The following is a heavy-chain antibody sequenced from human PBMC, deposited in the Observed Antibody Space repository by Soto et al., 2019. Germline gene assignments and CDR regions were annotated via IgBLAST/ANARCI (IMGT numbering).Heavy chain of an antibody. D-gene: IGHD3-3*01. CDR2: ISGSGGST. J-gene: IGHJ4*02. Sequence: TGGSLRLSCAASGFTFSSYAMSWVRQAPGKGLEWVSAISGSGGSTYYADSVKGRFTISRDNSKNTLYLQMNSLRAEDTAVYYCAKAENDYDFWSNDFDYWGQGTLVTVSS. V-gene: IGHV3-23*01. CDR3: AKAENDYDFWSNDFDY. CDR1: GFTFSSYA.